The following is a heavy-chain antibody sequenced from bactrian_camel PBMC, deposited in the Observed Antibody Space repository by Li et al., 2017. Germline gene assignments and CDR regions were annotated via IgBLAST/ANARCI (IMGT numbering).Heavy chain of an antibody. V-gene: IGHV3S55*01. J-gene: IGHJ4*01. CDR3: AARSWVGVSPPICVDNY. D-gene: IGHD5*01. CDR2: ITDGVRT. CDR1: GATNSSYC. Sequence: HVQLVESGGGSAQAGGSLRLSCAASGATNSSYCMGWFRQHPGKEREGVATITDGVRTCYTDSVKGRFTISQDEGTNMHYLQMNNLTSEDTAVYLCAARSWVGVSPPICVDNYWGQGTQVTVS.